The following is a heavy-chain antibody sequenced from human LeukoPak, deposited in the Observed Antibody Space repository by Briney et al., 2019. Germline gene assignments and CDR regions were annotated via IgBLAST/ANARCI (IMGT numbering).Heavy chain of an antibody. CDR3: ARQPASPPGLETNGFDI. D-gene: IGHD2-2*01. J-gene: IGHJ3*02. Sequence: GESLKISCTGSGYNFTNYWIAWVRQMPGKGLEWMGIIYPGDSDARYSPSFQGQVTISADKSISTAYLQWSSLKASDTAIYYCARQPASPPGLETNGFDIWGQGTMVTVSS. CDR1: GYNFTNYW. V-gene: IGHV5-51*01. CDR2: IYPGDSDA.